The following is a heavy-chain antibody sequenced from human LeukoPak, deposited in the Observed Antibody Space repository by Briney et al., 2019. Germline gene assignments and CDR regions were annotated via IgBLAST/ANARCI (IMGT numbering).Heavy chain of an antibody. CDR1: GFTFSSYA. V-gene: IGHV3-7*01. D-gene: IGHD5-24*01. Sequence: AGGSLRLSCAASGFTFSSYAMSWVRQAPGKGLEWVANIDEDGREKYYVGSVKGRFTISRDNAKNSLYLQMNSLRAEDTAVYYCARCRRADGYTYCYFDFWGQGTLVPVSS. J-gene: IGHJ4*02. CDR3: ARCRRADGYTYCYFDF. CDR2: IDEDGREK.